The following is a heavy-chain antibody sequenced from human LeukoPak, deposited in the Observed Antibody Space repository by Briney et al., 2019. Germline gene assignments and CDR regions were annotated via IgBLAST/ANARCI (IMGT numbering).Heavy chain of an antibody. J-gene: IGHJ4*02. CDR3: AKDPTWIQLWSTWVDY. D-gene: IGHD5-18*01. V-gene: IGHV3-23*01. Sequence: GGSLRLSCAASGFTFSSYAMSWVRQAPGKGLEWVSAISGSGGSTYYADSVKGRFTISGDNSKNTLYLQMNSLRAEDTAVYYCAKDPTWIQLWSTWVDYWGQGTLVTVSS. CDR1: GFTFSSYA. CDR2: ISGSGGST.